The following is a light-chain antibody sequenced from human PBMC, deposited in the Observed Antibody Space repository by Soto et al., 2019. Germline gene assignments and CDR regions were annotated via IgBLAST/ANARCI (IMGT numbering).Light chain of an antibody. CDR2: GNT. CDR3: LSFDSSLSVV. Sequence: QSVLTQPPSVSGAPGQRVTISCTGSSSNIGAGYDVHWYQQLPGRAPKRLIYGNTNRPSGVPDRFSGSKSGTSASLAITGLQAEDEADYYCLSFDSSLSVVFGGGTKHTVL. J-gene: IGLJ2*01. V-gene: IGLV1-40*01. CDR1: SSNIGAGYD.